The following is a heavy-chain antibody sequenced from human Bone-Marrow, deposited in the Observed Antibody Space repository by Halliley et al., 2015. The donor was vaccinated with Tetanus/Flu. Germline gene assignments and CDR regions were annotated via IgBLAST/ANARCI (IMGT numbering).Heavy chain of an antibody. J-gene: IGHJ5*02. Sequence: IGYIYSSGSTSYNPSLAGRGTLSVDTSKNQFSLSLSSVSGADTAVYYCARGSAIAVQPASAWGQGTLVTVSS. V-gene: IGHV4-31*02. CDR3: ARGSAIAVQPASA. CDR2: IYSSGST. D-gene: IGHD1-1*01.